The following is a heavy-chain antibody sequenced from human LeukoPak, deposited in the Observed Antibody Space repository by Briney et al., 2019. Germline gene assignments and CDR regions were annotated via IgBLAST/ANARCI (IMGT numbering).Heavy chain of an antibody. J-gene: IGHJ4*02. Sequence: GGSLRLSCAASGFTFSSYSMNWVRQAPGEGLEWVSYISSLSGTIYYADSVKGRFTISRDNSKNTLYLQMNSLRAEDTAVYYCAKTYDSSGYYFFPFDYWGQGTLVTVSS. CDR3: AKTYDSSGYYFFPFDY. CDR1: GFTFSSYS. CDR2: ISSLSGTI. V-gene: IGHV3-48*01. D-gene: IGHD3-22*01.